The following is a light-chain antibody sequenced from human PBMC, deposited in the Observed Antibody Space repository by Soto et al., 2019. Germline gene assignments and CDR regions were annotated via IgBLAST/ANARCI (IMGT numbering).Light chain of an antibody. CDR2: RTN. Sequence: QSVLTQPLSASGTPGQRVTICCSGSSSNIGSNTVTWYRQLPGTAPKLLIFRTNQRPSGVPDRFSGSKSGTSASLAISGLQSEDEADYHCATWDDGLNGLVFGGGTKVTVL. CDR3: ATWDDGLNGLV. V-gene: IGLV1-44*01. J-gene: IGLJ2*01. CDR1: SSNIGSNT.